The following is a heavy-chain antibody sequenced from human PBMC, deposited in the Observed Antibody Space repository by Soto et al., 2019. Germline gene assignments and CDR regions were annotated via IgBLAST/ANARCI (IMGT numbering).Heavy chain of an antibody. CDR2: IYYSGST. Sequence: SETLSLTCTVSGGSISSYYWSWIRQPPGKGLEWIGYIYYSGSTNYNPSLKSRVTISVDTSKNQFSLKLSSVTAADTAVYYCARERHSTYQYWGQGTLVTVSS. V-gene: IGHV4-59*12. CDR3: ARERHSTYQY. D-gene: IGHD2-2*01. CDR1: GGSISSYY. J-gene: IGHJ4*02.